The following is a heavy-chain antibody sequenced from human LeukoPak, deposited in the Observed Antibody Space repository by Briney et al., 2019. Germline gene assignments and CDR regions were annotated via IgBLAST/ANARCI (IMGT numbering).Heavy chain of an antibody. J-gene: IGHJ6*02. V-gene: IGHV3-23*01. CDR1: GFTFSSYA. Sequence: PGGSLRLSCAASGFTFSSYAMSWVRQAPGKGLEWVSAISGSGGSTYYADSVKGRFTISRDNSKNTLYLQMNSLRAEDTAVYYCAISPVPYGYYGMDVWGQGTTVTVSS. CDR2: ISGSGGST. CDR3: AISPVPYGYYGMDV. D-gene: IGHD4-17*01.